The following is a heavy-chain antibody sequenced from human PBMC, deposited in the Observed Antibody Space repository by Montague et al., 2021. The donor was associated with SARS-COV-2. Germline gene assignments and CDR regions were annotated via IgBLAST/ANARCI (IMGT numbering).Heavy chain of an antibody. CDR1: GGSISSGGYY. Sequence: TLSLTCTVSGGSISSGGYYWSWIRQHPGKGLEWIGYIYYSGSTYYNPSLKSRVTISVDTSKNQFSLKLSSVTAADTVVYYCARAKRITIFGMVNEIDYWGQGTLVTVSS. CDR2: IYYSGST. J-gene: IGHJ4*03. V-gene: IGHV4-31*03. D-gene: IGHD3-3*01. CDR3: ARAKRITIFGMVNEIDY.